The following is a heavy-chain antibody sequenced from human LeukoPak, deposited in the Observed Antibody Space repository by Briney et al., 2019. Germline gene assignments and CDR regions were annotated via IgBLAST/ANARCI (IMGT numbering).Heavy chain of an antibody. CDR1: GYTFTGYY. J-gene: IGHJ4*02. V-gene: IGHV1-2*02. CDR3: ASGENWNVVFDY. CDR2: INPNSGGT. Sequence: ASVKVSCKASGYTFTGYYMHWVRQAPGQGLEWMGWINPNSGGTSYAQKFQGRVTMTRDTSISTAYMELSRLRSDDTAVYYCASGENWNVVFDYWSQGTLVTVSS. D-gene: IGHD1-1*01.